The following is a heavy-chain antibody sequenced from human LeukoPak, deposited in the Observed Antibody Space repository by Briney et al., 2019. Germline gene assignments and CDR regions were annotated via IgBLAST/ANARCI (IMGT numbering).Heavy chain of an antibody. D-gene: IGHD6-19*01. CDR3: ARGGSGWSPYY. CDR1: GGSLSSGSYY. Sequence: SETLSLTCTVSGGSLSSGSYYWSWIRQPAGKGLEWIGRIYTSGSTYYNPSLKSRVTISVDTSKNQFSLKLTSVTAADTAVYYCARGGSGWSPYYWGQGILVTVSS. V-gene: IGHV4-61*02. CDR2: IYTSGST. J-gene: IGHJ4*02.